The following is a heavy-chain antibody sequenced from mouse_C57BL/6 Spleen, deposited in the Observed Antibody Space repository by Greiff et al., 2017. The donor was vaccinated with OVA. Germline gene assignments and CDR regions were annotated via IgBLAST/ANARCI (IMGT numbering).Heavy chain of an antibody. CDR2: ISSGSSTI. D-gene: IGHD2-4*01. Sequence: EVQLVESGGGLVKPGGSLKLSCAASGFTFSDYGMHWVRQAPEKGLEWVAYISSGSSTIYYADTVKGRFTISRDNAKNTLFLQMTSLRSEDTAMYYCARRTYYDYDNYAMDYWGQGTSVTVSS. CDR1: GFTFSDYG. CDR3: ARRTYYDYDNYAMDY. V-gene: IGHV5-17*01. J-gene: IGHJ4*01.